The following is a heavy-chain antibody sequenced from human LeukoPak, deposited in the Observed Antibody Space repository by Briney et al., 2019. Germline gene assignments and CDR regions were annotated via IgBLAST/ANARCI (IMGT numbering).Heavy chain of an antibody. CDR2: FSSSSSYI. D-gene: IGHD1-1*01. Sequence: GGSLRLSCAASGFIYTRYTMNWVRHAPGGGLECVSSFSSSSSYIYYADSVKGRFTISRDNAKNSLYLQMNSLRAEDTAVYYCASDRLLEDRHYYSYYYMDVWGKGTTVTVSS. J-gene: IGHJ6*03. CDR1: GFIYTRYT. V-gene: IGHV3-21*01. CDR3: ASDRLLEDRHYYSYYYMDV.